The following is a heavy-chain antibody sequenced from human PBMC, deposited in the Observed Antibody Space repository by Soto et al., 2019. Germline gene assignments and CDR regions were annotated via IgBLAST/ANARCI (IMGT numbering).Heavy chain of an antibody. J-gene: IGHJ4*02. Sequence: PSETVSLTCAVYVGSFCGYYLRCIRQPPGKRLEWIGYVNHSGSTNCNPSLKRRVTISVDTSKNEFSLNLISVTAADTVVYYCAAPINHMYYFESWDQGTMVSVSS. CDR1: VGSFCGYY. CDR3: AAPINHMYYFES. V-gene: IGHV4-34*01. CDR2: VNHSGST.